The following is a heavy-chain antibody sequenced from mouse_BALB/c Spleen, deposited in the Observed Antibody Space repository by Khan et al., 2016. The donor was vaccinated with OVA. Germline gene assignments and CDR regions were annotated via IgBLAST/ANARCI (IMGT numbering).Heavy chain of an antibody. CDR2: IFPGSGTP. D-gene: IGHD2-14*01. J-gene: IGHJ3*01. CDR3: ARGGYSVFAY. V-gene: IGHV1-77*01. CDR1: GYTFTDYV. Sequence: QVQLKQSGPELVKPGASLKVSCKASGYTFTDYVIGWVRQRTSQGLEWIGDIFPGSGTPYYNENFKDKATMTADKSSNTPYMQLSSLTSEDTAIYCCARGGYSVFAYWGQGTLVTVSA.